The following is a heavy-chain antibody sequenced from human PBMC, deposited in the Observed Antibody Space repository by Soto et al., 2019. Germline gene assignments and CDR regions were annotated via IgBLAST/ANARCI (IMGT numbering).Heavy chain of an antibody. V-gene: IGHV4-34*01. J-gene: IGHJ6*02. CDR1: GGSFSGYY. D-gene: IGHD4-4*01. Sequence: QVQLQQWGAGLLKPSETLSLTCAVYGGSFSGYYWSWIRQPPGKGLEWIGEINHSGSTNYNPSLKSRVTISVDTCKNQFPLQLTGVTAADTAVYYCARGYSAGYYYYGMDVWGQGTTVTVSS. CDR3: ARGYSAGYYYYGMDV. CDR2: INHSGST.